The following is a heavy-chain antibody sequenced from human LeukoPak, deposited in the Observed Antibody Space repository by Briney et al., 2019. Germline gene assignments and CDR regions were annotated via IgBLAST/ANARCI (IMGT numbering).Heavy chain of an antibody. Sequence: SQTLSLTCTVSGGSISSGDYYWSWIRQPPGKGLEWIGYIYYSGSTYYNPSLKSRVTISVDTSKNQFSLKLSSVTAADTAVYYCARDQVVPAAIGYYYGMDVWGQGTTVTVSS. CDR3: ARDQVVPAAIGYYYGMDV. D-gene: IGHD2-2*01. CDR1: GGSISSGDYY. CDR2: IYYSGST. V-gene: IGHV4-30-4*01. J-gene: IGHJ6*02.